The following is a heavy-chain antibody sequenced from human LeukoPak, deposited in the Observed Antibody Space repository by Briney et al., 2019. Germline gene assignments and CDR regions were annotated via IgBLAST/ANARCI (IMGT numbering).Heavy chain of an antibody. D-gene: IGHD3-22*01. CDR3: ARGLSYYYDSSGYSGLRLWFDP. CDR1: GGTFSSYA. Sequence: GASVKVSCKASGGTFSSYAISWVRQAPGQGLEWMGRIIPILGIANYAQKFQGRVTITADKSTSTAYMELSSLRSEDTAAYYCARGLSYYYDSSGYSGLRLWFDPWGQGTLVTVSS. J-gene: IGHJ5*02. CDR2: IIPILGIA. V-gene: IGHV1-69*04.